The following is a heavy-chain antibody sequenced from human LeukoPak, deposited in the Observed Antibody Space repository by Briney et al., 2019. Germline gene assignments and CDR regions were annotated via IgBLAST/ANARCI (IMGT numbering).Heavy chain of an antibody. J-gene: IGHJ6*02. CDR2: ISAYNGNT. CDR1: GYTFTSYG. D-gene: IGHD6-19*01. CDR3: ARDPRGEAVAVDYYYGMDV. Sequence: GASVKVSCKASGYTFTSYGISWVRQAPGQGLEWMGWISAYNGNTNYAQKLQGRVTMTTDTSTSTAYMELRSLRSDDTAVYYCARDPRGEAVAVDYYYGMDVWGQGTTVTVPS. V-gene: IGHV1-18*04.